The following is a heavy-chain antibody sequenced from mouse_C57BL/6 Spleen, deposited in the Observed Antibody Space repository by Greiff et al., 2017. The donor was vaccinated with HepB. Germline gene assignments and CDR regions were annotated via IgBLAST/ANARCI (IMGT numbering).Heavy chain of an antibody. V-gene: IGHV1-64*01. J-gene: IGHJ2*01. D-gene: IGHD2-5*01. Sequence: QVQLQQPGAELVKPGASVKLSCKASGYTFTSYWMHWVKQRPGQGLEWIGKIHPNSGSTNYNEKFKSKATLTVDKSSSTAYMQLSSLTSEDSAVYYCARSLYSNYENRDYWGQGTTLTVSS. CDR1: GYTFTSYW. CDR3: ARSLYSNYENRDY. CDR2: IHPNSGST.